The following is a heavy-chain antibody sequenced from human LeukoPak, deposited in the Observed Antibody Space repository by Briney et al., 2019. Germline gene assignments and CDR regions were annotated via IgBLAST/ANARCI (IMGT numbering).Heavy chain of an antibody. CDR3: ARENLSGGAGRRDAFDI. J-gene: IGHJ3*02. V-gene: IGHV4-59*01. CDR2: IYYSGST. D-gene: IGHD3-10*01. CDR1: GVSISSYY. Sequence: PSETLSLTCTVSGVSISSYYWSWIRQPPGKGLEWLGYIYYSGSTNYNPSLKSRVTISVDTSKNQFSLTLSSVTAADTAVYYWARENLSGGAGRRDAFDIWGQGTMVTVSS.